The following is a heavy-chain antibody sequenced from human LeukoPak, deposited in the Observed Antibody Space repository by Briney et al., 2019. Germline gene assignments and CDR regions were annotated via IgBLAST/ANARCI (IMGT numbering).Heavy chain of an antibody. CDR2: IIPIFGTA. J-gene: IGHJ4*02. Sequence: SVKVSCKASGGTFSSYAISWVRQAPGQGLEWMGGIIPIFGTANYAQKFQGRVTITADESTSTAYMELSSLRSEDTAVYYCAGSIAAAGGLGYWGQGTLVTVSS. CDR3: AGSIAAAGGLGY. CDR1: GGTFSSYA. V-gene: IGHV1-69*13. D-gene: IGHD6-13*01.